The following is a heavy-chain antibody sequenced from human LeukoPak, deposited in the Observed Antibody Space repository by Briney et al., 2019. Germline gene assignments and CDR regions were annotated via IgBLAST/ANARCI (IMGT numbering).Heavy chain of an antibody. V-gene: IGHV4-59*01. CDR3: ARGNYYDSRTYYRASDI. J-gene: IGHJ3*02. CDR2: IYSSGSS. CDR1: GGSLSSYY. Sequence: PSETLSLTCTVSGGSLSSYYWSWIRQPPGKGLEWIGYIYSSGSSNYHPSLKSRVTISVDTSKNQFSLKLNAVTAADTAVYYCARGNYYDSRTYYRASDIWGLGTMVSVSS. D-gene: IGHD3-22*01.